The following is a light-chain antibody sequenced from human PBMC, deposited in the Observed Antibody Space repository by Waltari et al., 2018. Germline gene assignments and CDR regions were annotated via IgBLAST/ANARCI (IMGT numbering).Light chain of an antibody. J-gene: IGLJ2*01. CDR1: RSNIGAGYD. Sequence: QSVLTQPPSVSGAPGQRVTISCTGTRSNIGAGYDVHWYQQFPGTAPKLLIYGNNNRPSGVPDRFSGSKSGTSASLAITGLQAEDEADYYCQSYDSSLSGSAVFGGGTELTVL. CDR2: GNN. V-gene: IGLV1-40*01. CDR3: QSYDSSLSGSAV.